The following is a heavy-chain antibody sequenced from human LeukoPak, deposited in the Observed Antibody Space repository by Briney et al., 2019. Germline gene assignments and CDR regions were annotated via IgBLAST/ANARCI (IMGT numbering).Heavy chain of an antibody. D-gene: IGHD2-15*01. CDR2: ISISSSAI. CDR1: GFTFSRFG. J-gene: IGHJ4*02. CDR3: AQKGGTDH. V-gene: IGHV3-48*02. Sequence: GGSLRLSCAASGFTFSRFGMNWVRQAPGKGLEWISYISISSSAIYYADSVKGRFTISRDNAKNPLYLQMSSLRDEDTAVYYCAQKGGTDHWGQGTLVTVSS.